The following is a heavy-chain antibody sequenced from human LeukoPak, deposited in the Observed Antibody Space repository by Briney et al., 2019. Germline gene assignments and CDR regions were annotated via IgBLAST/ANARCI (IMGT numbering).Heavy chain of an antibody. CDR1: GYTFTNYW. Sequence: GESLKISCQGSGYTFTNYWIGWVRQMPGEGLEWMGSINPGDSETMYSPSFQGQVTISADKSISTAYLQWSSLKASDTAMYYCARPGYRSRYFDYWGHGALVTVSS. CDR2: INPGDSET. J-gene: IGHJ4*01. D-gene: IGHD6-19*01. CDR3: ARPGYRSRYFDY. V-gene: IGHV5-51*01.